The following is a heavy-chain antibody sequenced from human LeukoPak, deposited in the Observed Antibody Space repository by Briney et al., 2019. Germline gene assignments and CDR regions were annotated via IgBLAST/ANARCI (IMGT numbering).Heavy chain of an antibody. V-gene: IGHV4-39*07. CDR2: INHSGST. D-gene: IGHD3-16*02. CDR1: GGSISSSSYY. J-gene: IGHJ4*02. CDR3: ARGFPPYDYVWGSYRLYYFDY. Sequence: PSETLSLTCTVSGGSISSSSYYWSWIRQPPGKGLEWIGEINHSGSTNYNPSLKSRVTISVDTSKNQFSLKLSSVTAADTAVYYCARGFPPYDYVWGSYRLYYFDYWGQGTLVTVSS.